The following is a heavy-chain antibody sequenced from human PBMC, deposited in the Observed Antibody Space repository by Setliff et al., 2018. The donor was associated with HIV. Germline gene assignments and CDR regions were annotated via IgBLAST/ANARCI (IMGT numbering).Heavy chain of an antibody. Sequence: ASVKVSCKASGYSFTTYAISWVRQAPGQGLEWMGWISAYNGKTLYAQSFQDRVAMTTETATSTAYMEMRSLRSDDTAVYFCARVPYRSAWFSGGHDAFDIWGQGTMDTVAS. D-gene: IGHD6-19*01. CDR1: GYSFTTYA. CDR3: ARVPYRSAWFSGGHDAFDI. J-gene: IGHJ3*02. V-gene: IGHV1-18*01. CDR2: ISAYNGKT.